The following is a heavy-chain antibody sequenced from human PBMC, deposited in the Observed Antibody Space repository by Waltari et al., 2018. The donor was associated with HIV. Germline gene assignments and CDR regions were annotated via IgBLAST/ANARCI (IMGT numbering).Heavy chain of an antibody. CDR3: ARDNYYDSSGYSDY. D-gene: IGHD3-22*01. CDR2: IYSGGST. Sequence: EVQLVESGGGLIQPGGSLRLSCAASGFTVSSNYMSWVRQAPGKGLEWVSVIYSGGSTYYADSVKGRFTISRDNSKNTLYLQMNSLRAEDTAVYYCARDNYYDSSGYSDYWGQGTLVTVSS. J-gene: IGHJ4*02. CDR1: GFTVSSNY. V-gene: IGHV3-53*01.